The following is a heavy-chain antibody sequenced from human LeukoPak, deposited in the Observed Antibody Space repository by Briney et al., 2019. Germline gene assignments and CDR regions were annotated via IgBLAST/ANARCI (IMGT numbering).Heavy chain of an antibody. V-gene: IGHV3-53*01. CDR1: GFTVSSNH. Sequence: QSGGSLRLSRAGSGFTVSSNHMSWVRQAPGKGLEWVSIIYSGGSTYYADSVKGRFTISRDNSKNTLYLQMTSLRGEDTAVYYCARVGSYKFDYWGQGTLVTVSS. D-gene: IGHD5-24*01. J-gene: IGHJ4*02. CDR2: IYSGGST. CDR3: ARVGSYKFDY.